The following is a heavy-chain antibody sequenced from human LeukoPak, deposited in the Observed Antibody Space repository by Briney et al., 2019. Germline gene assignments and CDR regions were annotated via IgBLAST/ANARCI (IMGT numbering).Heavy chain of an antibody. D-gene: IGHD3-22*01. CDR3: AKLSPRGSEVVVITSFDY. Sequence: GESLRLSCAASGFTFSSYAMSWVRQAPGKGLEWVSAISGSGGSTYYADSVKGRFTISRDNSKNTLYLQMNSLRAEDTAVYYCAKLSPRGSEVVVITSFDYWGQGTLVTVSS. CDR2: ISGSGGST. CDR1: GFTFSSYA. J-gene: IGHJ4*02. V-gene: IGHV3-23*01.